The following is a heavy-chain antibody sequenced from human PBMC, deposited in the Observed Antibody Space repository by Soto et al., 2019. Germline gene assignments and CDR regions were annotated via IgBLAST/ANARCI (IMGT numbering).Heavy chain of an antibody. CDR3: ARVVPAADNWFDP. V-gene: IGHV1-69*13. Sequence: SVKVSCKASGGTFSSYAISRVRQAPGQGLEWMGGIIPIFGTANYAQKFQGRVTITADESTSTAYMELSSLRSEDTAVYYCARVVPAADNWFDPWGQGTLVTVSS. CDR2: IIPIFGTA. J-gene: IGHJ5*02. D-gene: IGHD2-2*01. CDR1: GGTFSSYA.